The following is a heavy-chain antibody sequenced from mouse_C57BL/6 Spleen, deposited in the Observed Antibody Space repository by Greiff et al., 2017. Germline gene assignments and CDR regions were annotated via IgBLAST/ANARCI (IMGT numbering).Heavy chain of an antibody. CDR2: ISDGGSYT. CDR1: GFTFSSYA. J-gene: IGHJ2*01. V-gene: IGHV5-4*01. D-gene: IGHD2-2*01. Sequence: EVQGVESGGGLVKPGGSLKLSCAASGFTFSSYAMSWVRQTPEKRLEWVATISDGGSYTYYPDNVKGRFTISRDNAKNNLYLQMSHLKSEDTAMYYCARGEGYQRYYFDYWGQGTTLTVSS. CDR3: ARGEGYQRYYFDY.